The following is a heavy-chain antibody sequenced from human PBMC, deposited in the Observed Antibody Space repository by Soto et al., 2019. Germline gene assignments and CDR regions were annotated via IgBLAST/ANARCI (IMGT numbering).Heavy chain of an antibody. CDR2: IWYDGSNK. D-gene: IGHD3-9*01. V-gene: IGHV3-33*01. J-gene: IGHJ6*02. CDR1: GFTFSSYG. Sequence: PGGSLRLSCAASGFTFSSYGMRWVRQAPGKGLEWVAVIWYDGSNKYYADSVKGRFTISRDNSKNTLYLQMNSLRAEDTAVYYCARDGGRYDILTGPDYYYYGMDVWGQGTTVTVSS. CDR3: ARDGGRYDILTGPDYYYYGMDV.